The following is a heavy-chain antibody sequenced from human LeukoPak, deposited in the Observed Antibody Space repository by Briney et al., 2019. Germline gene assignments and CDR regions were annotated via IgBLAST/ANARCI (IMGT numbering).Heavy chain of an antibody. CDR2: IYAGGST. J-gene: IGHJ4*02. Sequence: SETLSLTCTVSGGSIRTYYWSWIRQPAGKGLEWIGRIYAGGSTNPNPSLKSRVTMSVDKSNIQCSLKLSSVTVADTAVYYCARDDYDSRGYYHAWWGQGSLVTVSS. CDR3: ARDDYDSRGYYHAW. D-gene: IGHD3-22*01. CDR1: GGSIRTYY. V-gene: IGHV4-4*07.